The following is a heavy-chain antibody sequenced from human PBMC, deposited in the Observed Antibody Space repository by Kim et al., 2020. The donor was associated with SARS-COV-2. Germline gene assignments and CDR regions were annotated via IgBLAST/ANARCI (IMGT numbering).Heavy chain of an antibody. J-gene: IGHJ4*02. D-gene: IGHD3-22*01. V-gene: IGHV4-4*07. CDR1: GGSISSYY. CDR2: IYTSGST. CDR3: ARVYALDSSGLGPFDY. Sequence: SETLSLTCTVSGGSISSYYWSWIRQPAGKGLEWIGRIYTSGSTNYNPSLKSRVTMSVDTSKNQFSLKLSSVTAADTAVYYCARVYALDSSGLGPFDYWGQGTLVTVSS.